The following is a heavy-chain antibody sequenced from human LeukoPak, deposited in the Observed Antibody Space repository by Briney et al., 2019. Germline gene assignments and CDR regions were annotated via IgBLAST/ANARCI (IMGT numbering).Heavy chain of an antibody. Sequence: PGGSLRLSCAASGFTFDDYAMHWVRQAPGKGLEYVSAISTNGGSTYYADSVRGRFTISRDNSKNTLYLQMSSLRPEDTAVYYCVKGMEDYDILTGVLDVWGQGTTVTVSS. CDR2: ISTNGGST. CDR3: VKGMEDYDILTGVLDV. V-gene: IGHV3-64D*06. D-gene: IGHD3-9*01. J-gene: IGHJ6*02. CDR1: GFTFDDYA.